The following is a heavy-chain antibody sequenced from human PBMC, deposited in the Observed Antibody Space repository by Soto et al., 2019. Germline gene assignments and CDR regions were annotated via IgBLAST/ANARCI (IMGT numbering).Heavy chain of an antibody. CDR3: SHGQMMGHYRSELAF. D-gene: IGHD3-16*02. CDR1: GDSISGNNW. V-gene: IGHV4-4*02. Sequence: PSETLSLTCSLSGDSISGNNWWSWVRPSPGKGLEWIGGIYHTGKATYNPSLKTRVTMSVDKSKIQFSLDVRSVTVADTAVYFCSHGQMMGHYRSELAFWGPGTLVTVSS. J-gene: IGHJ4*02. CDR2: IYHTGKA.